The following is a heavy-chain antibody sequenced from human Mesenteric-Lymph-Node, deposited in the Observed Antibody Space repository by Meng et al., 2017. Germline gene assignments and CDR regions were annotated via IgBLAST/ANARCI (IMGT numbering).Heavy chain of an antibody. Sequence: SETLSLTCTVSGGSISSSSYYWGWIRQPPGKGLEWIGSIYYSGSTYYNPSLKSRVTISVDTSKNQFSLKLSSVTAADTAVYYCGRATIPTVTLPPLSEANFDYWGQGTLVTVSS. CDR3: GRATIPTVTLPPLSEANFDY. CDR2: IYYSGST. V-gene: IGHV4-39*07. CDR1: GGSISSSSYY. J-gene: IGHJ4*02. D-gene: IGHD4-17*01.